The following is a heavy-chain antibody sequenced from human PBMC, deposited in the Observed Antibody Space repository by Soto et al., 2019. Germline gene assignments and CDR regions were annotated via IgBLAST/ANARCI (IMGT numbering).Heavy chain of an antibody. D-gene: IGHD2-8*01. CDR3: AKERLYCTNGVCYRPPFNY. CDR1: GFTFSSYS. Sequence: GGSLRLSCAASGFTFSSYSMNWVRQAPGKGLEWVSSISSSSSYIYYADSVKGRFTISRDNAKNSLYLQMNSLRAEDTAVYYCAKERLYCTNGVCYRPPFNYWGQGTLVTVSS. J-gene: IGHJ4*02. CDR2: ISSSSSYI. V-gene: IGHV3-21*04.